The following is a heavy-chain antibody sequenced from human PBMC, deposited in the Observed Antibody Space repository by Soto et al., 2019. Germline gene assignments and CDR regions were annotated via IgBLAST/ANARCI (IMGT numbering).Heavy chain of an antibody. CDR3: ASLTSYYDILTGYYSPWFDP. CDR2: INHSGST. D-gene: IGHD3-9*01. J-gene: IGHJ5*02. Sequence: SETLSLTCAVYGGSFSGYYWSWIRQPPGKGLDWIGEINHSGSTNYNPSLKSRVTISVDTSKNQFSLKLSSVTAADTAVYYCASLTSYYDILTGYYSPWFDPWGQGTLVTVSS. CDR1: GGSFSGYY. V-gene: IGHV4-34*01.